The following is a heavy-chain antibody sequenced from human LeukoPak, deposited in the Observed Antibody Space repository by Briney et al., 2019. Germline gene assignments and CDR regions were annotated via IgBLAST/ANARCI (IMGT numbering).Heavy chain of an antibody. J-gene: IGHJ3*02. Sequence: SETLSLTCTVSGGSISSYYWSWIRQPPGKGLEWIGYIYYSGSTNYNPSLKSRVTISVDTSKNQFSLKLSSVTAADTAVYYCARSSPYGGWIAFDIWGRGTMVTVSS. D-gene: IGHD4-23*01. CDR2: IYYSGST. CDR1: GGSISSYY. V-gene: IGHV4-59*08. CDR3: ARSSPYGGWIAFDI.